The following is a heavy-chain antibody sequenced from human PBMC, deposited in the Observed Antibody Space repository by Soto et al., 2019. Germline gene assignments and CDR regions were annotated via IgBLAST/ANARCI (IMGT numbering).Heavy chain of an antibody. CDR1: GFTFSSYS. Sequence: EVQLVESGGGLVQPGGSLRLSCAASGFTFSSYSMNWVRQAPGKGLEWVAYISSSSSPIYYADSVKGRFTISRDNAKNSLYLQMNSLRDGDTAVYYCARELRTGIVVVPSDCWGQGTLVTVS. CDR2: ISSSSSPI. J-gene: IGHJ4*02. D-gene: IGHD3-22*01. V-gene: IGHV3-48*02. CDR3: ARELRTGIVVVPSDC.